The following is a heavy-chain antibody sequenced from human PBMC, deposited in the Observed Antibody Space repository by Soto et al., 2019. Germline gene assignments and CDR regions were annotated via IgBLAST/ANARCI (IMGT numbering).Heavy chain of an antibody. D-gene: IGHD3-10*01. CDR3: VKNSGWFNS. CDR1: GFTFGTTD. CDR2: IDGRGGIT. V-gene: IGHV3-23*01. Sequence: GGSLRLSFAASGFTFGTTDMSWVRQAPGEGLEWVSTIDGRGGITYYADSSKGRFTISTDNPRNTAYLQMNSRRGDDTALYYCVKNSGWFNSWGQGDLVTVSS. J-gene: IGHJ5*01.